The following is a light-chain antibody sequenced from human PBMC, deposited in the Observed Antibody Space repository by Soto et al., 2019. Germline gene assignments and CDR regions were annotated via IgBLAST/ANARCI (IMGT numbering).Light chain of an antibody. CDR2: AAS. J-gene: IGKJ1*01. Sequence: DIQMTQSPSTLSVSVGYTVTITFRASESIDNWLAWYQQSPGKAPKLLIYAASSLLSGVPSRFSGSGFGTEFTLTITSLQLEDFATYYCQQTYNPPRTFGQGTKVDIK. CDR3: QQTYNPPRT. CDR1: ESIDNW. V-gene: IGKV1-39*01.